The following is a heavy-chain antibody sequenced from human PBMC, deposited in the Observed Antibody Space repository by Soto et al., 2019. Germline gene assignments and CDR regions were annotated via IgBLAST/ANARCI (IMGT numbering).Heavy chain of an antibody. CDR1: GDSVSSNSAA. J-gene: IGHJ5*02. CDR2: TYYRSKWYN. Sequence: PSQTLSLTCAISGDSVSSNSAAWNWIRQSPSRGLEWLGRTYYRSKWYNDYAVSVKSRITINPDTSKNQFSLQLNSVTPGDTAVYYCAREDYYGSGRPRGFDPWGQGTLVTVSS. CDR3: AREDYYGSGRPRGFDP. V-gene: IGHV6-1*01. D-gene: IGHD3-10*01.